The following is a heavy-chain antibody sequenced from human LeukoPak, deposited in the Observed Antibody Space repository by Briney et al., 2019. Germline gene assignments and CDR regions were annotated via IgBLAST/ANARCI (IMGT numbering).Heavy chain of an antibody. D-gene: IGHD5-18*01. CDR3: ARDHSYGYGFFDY. J-gene: IGHJ4*02. V-gene: IGHV1-2*02. CDR2: INPSSGGT. Sequence: ASVKVSCKASGYTFTGYYMHWVRQAPGQGLEWMGWINPSSGGTNYAQKFQGRVTMTRDTSISTAYMELSRLRSDDTAVYYCARDHSYGYGFFDYWGQGTLVTVSS. CDR1: GYTFTGYY.